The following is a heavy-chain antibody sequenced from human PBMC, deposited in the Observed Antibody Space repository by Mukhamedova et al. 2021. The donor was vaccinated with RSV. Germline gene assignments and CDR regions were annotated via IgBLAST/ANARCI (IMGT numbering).Heavy chain of an antibody. CDR3: ARGGYSNGIFDY. Sequence: GKGLEWVSYISTSSSYTNYADSVKGRFTISRDNAKKSLYLQMNSLRAEDTAVYYCARGGYSNGIFDYWGQGTLVTVSS. V-gene: IGHV3-11*06. J-gene: IGHJ4*02. CDR2: ISTSSSYT. D-gene: IGHD5-18*01.